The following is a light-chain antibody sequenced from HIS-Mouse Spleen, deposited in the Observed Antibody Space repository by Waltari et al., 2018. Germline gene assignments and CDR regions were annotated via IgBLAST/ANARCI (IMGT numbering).Light chain of an antibody. CDR3: QQYNSYPTT. CDR1: QSISSW. J-gene: IGKJ1*01. V-gene: IGKV1-5*03. Sequence: DXXXXXSXSXXXXSXXXRVTITCRASQSISSWLAWYQQKPGKAPKLRFYKASSFEXXVPSXFSGSGSGTEXTLTISSLQPDDFATYXXQQYNSYPTTFGQGTKVEIK. CDR2: KAS.